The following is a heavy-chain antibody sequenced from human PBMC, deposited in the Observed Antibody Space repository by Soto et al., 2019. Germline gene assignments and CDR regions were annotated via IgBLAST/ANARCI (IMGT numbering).Heavy chain of an antibody. CDR1: GGTFSTYG. CDR3: ARVVMTTVPASFYYGLDV. Sequence: QVQLVQSGAEVRKPGSSVTVSCKASGGTFSTYGITWVRQAPGQGLEWMGNIIPLIGTPNYAQRFRGRVTITADESTTTAYMELTSLRSEDTAVYYCARVVMTTVPASFYYGLDVWCQGTTVTVSS. V-gene: IGHV1-69*18. CDR2: IIPLIGTP. J-gene: IGHJ6*02. D-gene: IGHD4-17*01.